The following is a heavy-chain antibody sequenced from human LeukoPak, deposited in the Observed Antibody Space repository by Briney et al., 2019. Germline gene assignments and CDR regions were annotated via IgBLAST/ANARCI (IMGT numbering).Heavy chain of an antibody. CDR3: ARDWFFHTPGYEVAAAA. Sequence: PSETLSLTCTVSGGSISSGSYYWSWIRQPAGKGLEWIGRIYTSGSTNYNPSLKSRVTISVDTSKNQFSLKLSSVTAADTAVYYCARDWFFHTPGYEVAAAAWGQGTLVTVSS. CDR1: GGSISSGSYY. CDR2: IYTSGST. D-gene: IGHD6-13*01. J-gene: IGHJ5*02. V-gene: IGHV4-61*02.